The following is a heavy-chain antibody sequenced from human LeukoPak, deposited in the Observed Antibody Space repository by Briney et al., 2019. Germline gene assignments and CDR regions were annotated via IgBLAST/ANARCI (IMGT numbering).Heavy chain of an antibody. V-gene: IGHV3-48*01. CDR2: IKGRSDTI. CDR3: AREYSSSSGRAFDI. Sequence: PGGSLRLSCTASGFIFNNYGMNWVRQAPGKGLEWISYIKGRSDTIHYADSVKGRFTISRDNAKNSLFLQMNSLRAEDTAVYYCAREYSSSSGRAFDIWGQGTMVTVSS. CDR1: GFIFNNYG. D-gene: IGHD6-6*01. J-gene: IGHJ3*02.